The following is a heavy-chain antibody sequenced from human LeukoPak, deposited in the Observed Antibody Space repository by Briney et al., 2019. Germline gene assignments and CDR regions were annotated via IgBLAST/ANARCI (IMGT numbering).Heavy chain of an antibody. D-gene: IGHD7-27*01. CDR1: GFTFSSYS. Sequence: GSLRLSCAASGFTFSSYSMNWVRQAPGKGLEWVSYISSSSSTIYYADSVKGRFTISRDNAKNSLYLQMNSLRAEDTAVYYCARDLGGYFDLWGRGTLVTVSS. CDR2: ISSSSSTI. CDR3: ARDLGGYFDL. J-gene: IGHJ2*01. V-gene: IGHV3-48*04.